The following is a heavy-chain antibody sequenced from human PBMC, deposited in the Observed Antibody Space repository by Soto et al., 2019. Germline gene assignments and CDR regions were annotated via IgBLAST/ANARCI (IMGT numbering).Heavy chain of an antibody. CDR2: IWYDGSNI. Sequence: LRLSCAASGFTFSRYGMHWVRQAPGRGLEWVAVIWYDGSNIYYADSVKGRFTISRDNSKDTLDLQMNSLRAEDTAVYYCARDREQWLVGYYFDYWGQGTLVTVSS. CDR3: ARDREQWLVGYYFDY. D-gene: IGHD6-19*01. CDR1: GFTFSRYG. J-gene: IGHJ4*02. V-gene: IGHV3-33*01.